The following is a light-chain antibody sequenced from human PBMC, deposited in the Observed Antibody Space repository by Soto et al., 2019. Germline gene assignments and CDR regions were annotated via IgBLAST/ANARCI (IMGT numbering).Light chain of an antibody. J-gene: IGLJ3*02. CDR3: ISYTSSSTWV. V-gene: IGLV2-14*01. Sequence: QSALTQPASVSGSPGQSITISCTGTSSDVGGYNCVSWYQQHPGKAPKLMIYEVSNRPSGVSDRFSGSRSGNTASLTISGLQAEDESDYYCISYTSSSTWVFGGGTKLTVL. CDR2: EVS. CDR1: SSDVGGYNC.